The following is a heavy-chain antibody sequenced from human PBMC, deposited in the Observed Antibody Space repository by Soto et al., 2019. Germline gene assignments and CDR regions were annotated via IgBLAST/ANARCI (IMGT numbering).Heavy chain of an antibody. Sequence: SETLSLSCTVSGGSISSYYWSWIRQPPGKGLEWIGYIYYSGSTNYNPSLKSRVTISVDTSKNQFSLKLSSVAAADTAVYYCARLHDYGDYAYWGQGTLVTVSS. CDR3: ARLHDYGDYAY. V-gene: IGHV4-59*08. J-gene: IGHJ4*02. CDR1: GGSISSYY. CDR2: IYYSGST. D-gene: IGHD4-17*01.